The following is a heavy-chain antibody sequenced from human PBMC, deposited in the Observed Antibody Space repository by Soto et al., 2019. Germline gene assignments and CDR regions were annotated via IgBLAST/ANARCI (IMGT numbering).Heavy chain of an antibody. CDR2: ISYDGSNK. D-gene: IGHD3-10*01. V-gene: IGHV3-30-3*01. CDR1: WFTLSSFS. CDR3: ARVGGPVRVLYYYGMDV. Sequence: GGAPRLSCAAPWFTLSSFSMPWVRQGPGKGLEWVAVISYDGSNKYYADSVKGRFTISRDNSKNTLYLQMNSLRAEDTAVYYCARVGGPVRVLYYYGMDVWGQGTTVTVSS. J-gene: IGHJ6*02.